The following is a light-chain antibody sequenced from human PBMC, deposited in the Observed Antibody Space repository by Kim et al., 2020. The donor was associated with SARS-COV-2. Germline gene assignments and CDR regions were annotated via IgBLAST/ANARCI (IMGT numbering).Light chain of an antibody. CDR1: QSVLHSNGYNY. CDR3: MQALQTPYT. CDR2: LRS. V-gene: IGKV2-28*01. Sequence: EPASISCRSSQSVLHSNGYNYLDWYLQKPGQSPQLLIYLRSNRASGVPDRFSGSGSGTDFTLKISRVEAEDIGVYYCMQALQTPYTFGQGTKLEI. J-gene: IGKJ2*01.